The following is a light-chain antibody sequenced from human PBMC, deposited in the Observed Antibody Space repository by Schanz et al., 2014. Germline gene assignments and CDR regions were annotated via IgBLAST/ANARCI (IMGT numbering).Light chain of an antibody. CDR3: CSYTSSSTP. V-gene: IGLV2-11*01. J-gene: IGLJ2*01. CDR2: DVN. Sequence: QSALTQPRSVSGSPGQSVTISCAGDRSDVGAYNYVSWYQQHPGKAPKLIIYDVNKRPSGVPDRFSGSKSGTTASLTVSGLQTEDEADYYCCSYTSSSTPFGGGTKLTVL. CDR1: RSDVGAYNY.